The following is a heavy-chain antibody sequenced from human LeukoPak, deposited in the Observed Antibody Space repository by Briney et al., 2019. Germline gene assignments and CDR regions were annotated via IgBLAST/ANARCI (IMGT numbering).Heavy chain of an antibody. D-gene: IGHD3-9*01. CDR1: GGTFSSYT. CDR3: AKDRGVYDILTGFDY. Sequence: SVKVSCKASGGTFSSYTISWVRQAPGQGLEWMGRIIPILGIANYAQKFQGRVTITADKSTSTAYMELNSLRTEDTALYYCAKDRGVYDILTGFDYWGQGTLVTVSS. J-gene: IGHJ4*02. V-gene: IGHV1-69*04. CDR2: IIPILGIA.